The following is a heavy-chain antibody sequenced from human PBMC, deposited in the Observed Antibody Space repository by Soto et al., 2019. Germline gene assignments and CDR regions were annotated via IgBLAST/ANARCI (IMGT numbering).Heavy chain of an antibody. J-gene: IGHJ6*02. Sequence: PGGSLRLSCAASGFTFSSYGMHWVRQAPGKGLEWVAVISYDGSNKYYADSVKGRFTISRDNSKNTLYLQMNSLRAEDTAVYYCAKSGRGPDYYGEGYYYYYYGMDVWGQGTTVTVSS. CDR2: ISYDGSNK. CDR3: AKSGRGPDYYGEGYYYYYYGMDV. D-gene: IGHD4-17*01. V-gene: IGHV3-30*18. CDR1: GFTFSSYG.